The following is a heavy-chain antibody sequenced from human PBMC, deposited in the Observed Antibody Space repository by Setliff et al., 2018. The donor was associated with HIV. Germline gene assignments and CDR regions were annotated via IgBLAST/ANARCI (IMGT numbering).Heavy chain of an antibody. V-gene: IGHV3-11*04. CDR2: ISSSGSDV. CDR1: GFAFSDCY. J-gene: IGHJ3*02. CDR3: ARVLYYYDSSGYSHDAFDI. D-gene: IGHD3-22*01. Sequence: GGSLRLSCAASGFAFSDCYMTWIRQAPGKGLEWVSYISSSGSDVYYADSVKGRFTISRDNAKNTLYLQLNSLRAEDTAVYYCARVLYYYDSSGYSHDAFDIWGQGTMVTVSS.